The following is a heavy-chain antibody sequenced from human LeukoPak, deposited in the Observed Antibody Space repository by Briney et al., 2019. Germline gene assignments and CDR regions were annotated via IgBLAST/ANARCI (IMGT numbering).Heavy chain of an antibody. J-gene: IGHJ3*02. Sequence: ASVKVSCKASGYTFTSYYMHWVRQAPGQGLEWMGIINPSGGSTSYAQKFQGRVTMTRDTSTSTVYMELRSLRSDDTAVYYCARLGGSDAFDIWGQGTMVTVSS. V-gene: IGHV1-46*01. D-gene: IGHD2-15*01. CDR1: GYTFTSYY. CDR2: INPSGGST. CDR3: ARLGGSDAFDI.